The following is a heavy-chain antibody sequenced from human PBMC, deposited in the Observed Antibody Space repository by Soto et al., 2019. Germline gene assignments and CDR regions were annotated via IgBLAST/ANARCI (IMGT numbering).Heavy chain of an antibody. CDR1: GFTFSSYS. J-gene: IGHJ6*02. V-gene: IGHV3-21*01. Sequence: VQLVESGGGLVKPGGSLRLSCAASGFTFSSYSMNWVRQAPGKGLEWVSSISSGSSYIYYADSVKGRFTISRDNAKNSLYLQMNSLRAEDTAVYYCARAVGDYGMDVWGRGTTVTVSS. CDR3: ARAVGDYGMDV. CDR2: ISSGSSYI. D-gene: IGHD3-16*01.